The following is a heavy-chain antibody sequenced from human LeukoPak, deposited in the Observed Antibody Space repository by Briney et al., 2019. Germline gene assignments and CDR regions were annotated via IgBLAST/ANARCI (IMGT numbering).Heavy chain of an antibody. J-gene: IGHJ4*02. Sequence: GGSLRLSCAASGFTFSSYEINWVRQAPGKGLEWVSYISSSGITIYYADSVKGRFTISRDNAKNSLYLQMNSLRAEDTAVYYCASLTTNRVFDYWGQGTLVTVSS. CDR2: ISSSGITI. CDR3: ASLTTNRVFDY. CDR1: GFTFSSYE. V-gene: IGHV3-48*03. D-gene: IGHD3-9*01.